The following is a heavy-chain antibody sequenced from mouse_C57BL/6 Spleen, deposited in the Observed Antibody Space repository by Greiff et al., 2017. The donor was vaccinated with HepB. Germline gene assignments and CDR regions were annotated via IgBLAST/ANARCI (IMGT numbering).Heavy chain of an antibody. V-gene: IGHV1-55*01. Sequence: QVQLQHPGAELVKPGASVKMSCKASGYTFTSYWITWVKQRPGQGLEWIGDIYPGSGSTNYNEKFKSKATLTVDTSSSTAYMQLSSLTSEDSAVYYCARGLDYDYDWFAYWGQGTLVTVSA. CDR1: GYTFTSYW. D-gene: IGHD2-4*01. CDR2: IYPGSGST. J-gene: IGHJ3*01. CDR3: ARGLDYDYDWFAY.